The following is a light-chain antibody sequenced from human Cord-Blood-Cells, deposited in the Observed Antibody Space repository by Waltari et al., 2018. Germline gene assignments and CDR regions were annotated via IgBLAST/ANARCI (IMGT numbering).Light chain of an antibody. V-gene: IGKV4-1*01. CDR2: WAS. Sequence: DIVMTQSPDSLAVSLGAWATINCKSSQSVVYSSNNKNYLAWYQQKPGQPPKLLIYWASTRESGVPDRFSGSGSGTDFTLTISSLQAEDVAVYYCQQYYSTPTFGQGTKVEIK. J-gene: IGKJ1*01. CDR1: QSVVYSSNNKNY. CDR3: QQYYSTPT.